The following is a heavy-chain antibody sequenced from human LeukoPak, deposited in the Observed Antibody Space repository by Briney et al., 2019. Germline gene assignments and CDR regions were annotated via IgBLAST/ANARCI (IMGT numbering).Heavy chain of an antibody. J-gene: IGHJ4*02. CDR3: AKDVRSSWYDNFDY. V-gene: IGHV3-74*01. CDR1: GFTFSSYW. CDR2: INSDGSST. D-gene: IGHD6-13*01. Sequence: GGSLRLSCTASGFTFSSYWMHWVRQTPGKGLVWVSRINSDGSSTYYADSVKGRFTISRDNSKNTLYLQMNSLRAEDTAVYYCAKDVRSSWYDNFDYWGQGTLVTVSS.